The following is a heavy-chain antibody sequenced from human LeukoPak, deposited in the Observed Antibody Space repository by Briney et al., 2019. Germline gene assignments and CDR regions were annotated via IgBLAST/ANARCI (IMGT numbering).Heavy chain of an antibody. J-gene: IGHJ5*02. Sequence: SETLSLTCTVSGGSISSSSYYWGWIRQPPGKGLEWIGSIYYSGSTYYNPSLKSRVTISVDTSKNQFSLKLSSVTAADTAVYYCARRRRNWNEDWFDPWGQGTLVTVSS. CDR2: IYYSGST. D-gene: IGHD1-1*01. CDR1: GGSISSSSYY. V-gene: IGHV4-39*01. CDR3: ARRRRNWNEDWFDP.